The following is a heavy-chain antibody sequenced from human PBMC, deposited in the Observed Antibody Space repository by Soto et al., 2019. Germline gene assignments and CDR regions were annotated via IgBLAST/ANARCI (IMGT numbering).Heavy chain of an antibody. V-gene: IGHV5-10-1*01. CDR1: GYSFTSYW. J-gene: IGHJ6*02. D-gene: IGHD2-2*02. CDR3: ARLDCSSTSCYMYYYYYGMDV. Sequence: GESLKISCKGSGYSFTSYWISWVRQIPGKGLEWMGRIDPSDSYTNYSPSFQGHVTISADKSISTAYLQWSSLEASDTAMYYCARLDCSSTSCYMYYYYYGMDVWGQGTTVTVSS. CDR2: IDPSDSYT.